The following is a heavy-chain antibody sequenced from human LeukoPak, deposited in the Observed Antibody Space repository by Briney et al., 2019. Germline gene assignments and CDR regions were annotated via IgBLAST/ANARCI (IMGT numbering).Heavy chain of an antibody. CDR3: ARDRDSSGYYYADAGPDY. Sequence: SVKVSCKASGGTFSSYAISWVRQAPGQGLEWMGRIIPILGIANYAQKFQGRVTITADKSTSTAYMELSSLRSEDTAVYYCARDRDSSGYYYADAGPDYWGQGTLVTVSS. D-gene: IGHD3-22*01. CDR2: IIPILGIA. CDR1: GGTFSSYA. V-gene: IGHV1-69*04. J-gene: IGHJ4*02.